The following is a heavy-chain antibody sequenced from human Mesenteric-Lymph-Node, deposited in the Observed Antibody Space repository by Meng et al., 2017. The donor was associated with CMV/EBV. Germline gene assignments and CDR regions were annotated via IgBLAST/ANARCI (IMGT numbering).Heavy chain of an antibody. CDR1: GGTFSSYA. Sequence: SVKVSCKASGGTFSSYAISWVRQAPGQGLEWMGGIIPIFGTANYAQKFQGRVTITTDASTSTAYMELSSLRSEDTAVYYCARGHDYNMNYYYYGMDVWGQGTTVTVSS. J-gene: IGHJ6*02. V-gene: IGHV1-69*05. CDR3: ARGHDYNMNYYYYGMDV. CDR2: IIPIFGTA. D-gene: IGHD4-11*01.